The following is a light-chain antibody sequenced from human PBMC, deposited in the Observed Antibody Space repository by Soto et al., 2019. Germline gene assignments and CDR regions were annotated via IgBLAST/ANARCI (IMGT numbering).Light chain of an antibody. J-gene: IGLJ1*01. Sequence: QSVLTQPPSVSGAPGQRVTISCTGSSSNIGEGHDVHWYQQLPGTAPKLLIFGNSNRTSGVPDRFSGSKSGTSASLAITGLQAEDVADYYCQSYDSSLSAYVFGTGTKLTVL. CDR2: GNS. V-gene: IGLV1-40*01. CDR3: QSYDSSLSAYV. CDR1: SSNIGEGHD.